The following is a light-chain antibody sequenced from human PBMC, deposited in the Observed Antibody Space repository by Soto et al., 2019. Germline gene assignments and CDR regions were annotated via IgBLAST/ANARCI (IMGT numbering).Light chain of an antibody. CDR3: QQRSNWPLT. Sequence: EIVLTQSPATLSLSPGERATLSCRASQSVSSYLAWYQQKPGQAPRLLIYDASNRGTGIPARFSGSGSGTDFTLTISSLEPEDVAVYYCQQRSNWPLTFGGGTKVEI. CDR2: DAS. J-gene: IGKJ4*01. CDR1: QSVSSY. V-gene: IGKV3-11*01.